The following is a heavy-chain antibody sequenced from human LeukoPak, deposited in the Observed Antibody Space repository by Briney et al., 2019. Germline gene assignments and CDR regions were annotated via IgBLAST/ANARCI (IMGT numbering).Heavy chain of an antibody. CDR3: ARDLRWSHYWYFDL. J-gene: IGHJ2*01. CDR1: GFTFTTYW. D-gene: IGHD2-15*01. V-gene: IGHV3-33*08. Sequence: GGSLRLSCAASGFTFTTYWMSWVRQAPGKGLEWVAVIWYDGSNKYYADSVKGRFTISRDNSKNTLYLQMNSLRAEDTAVYYCARDLRWSHYWYFDLWGRGTLVTVSS. CDR2: IWYDGSNK.